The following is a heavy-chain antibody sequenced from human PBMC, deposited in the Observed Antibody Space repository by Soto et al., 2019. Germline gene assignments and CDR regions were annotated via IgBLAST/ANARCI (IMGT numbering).Heavy chain of an antibody. CDR1: GYTFTSYG. CDR3: ARDSGYLELREYNWFGP. V-gene: IGHV1-18*01. D-gene: IGHD1-7*01. Sequence: ASVKVSCKASGYTFTSYGISWVRQAPGQGLEWMGWISAYNGNTNYAQKLQGRVTMTTDTSTSTAYMELRSLRSDDTAVYYCARDSGYLELREYNWFGPWGQGTLVTVSS. J-gene: IGHJ5*02. CDR2: ISAYNGNT.